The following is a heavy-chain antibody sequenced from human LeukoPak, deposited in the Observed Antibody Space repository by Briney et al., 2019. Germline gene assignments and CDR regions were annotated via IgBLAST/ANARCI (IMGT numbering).Heavy chain of an antibody. V-gene: IGHV3-23*01. CDR3: ARVGSRYCSGANCYDGF. J-gene: IGHJ4*02. Sequence: GGSLRLSCAASGFIFSSYAMSWVRQAPGKGLEWVSAISGSDGSTYDADSVKGRFTISRDNSKNTLYLQMNNLRAEDTAIYYCARVGSRYCSGANCYDGFWGQGTLVSVSS. D-gene: IGHD2-15*01. CDR1: GFIFSSYA. CDR2: ISGSDGST.